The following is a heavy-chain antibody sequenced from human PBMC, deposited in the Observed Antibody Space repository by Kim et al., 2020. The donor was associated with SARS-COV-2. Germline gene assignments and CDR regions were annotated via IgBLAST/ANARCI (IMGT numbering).Heavy chain of an antibody. Sequence: SETLSLTCAVYGGSFSGYYWSWIRQPPGKGLEWIGEINHSGSTNYNPSLKSRVTISVDTSKNQFSLKLSSVTAADTAVYYCARGCVVVPAAIVNWFDPWGQGTLVTVSS. J-gene: IGHJ5*02. D-gene: IGHD2-2*02. CDR3: ARGCVVVPAAIVNWFDP. CDR2: INHSGST. CDR1: GGSFSGYY. V-gene: IGHV4-34*01.